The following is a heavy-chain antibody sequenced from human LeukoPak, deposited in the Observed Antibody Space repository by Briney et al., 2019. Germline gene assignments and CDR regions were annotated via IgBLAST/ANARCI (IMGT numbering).Heavy chain of an antibody. CDR3: AGGYSYGSTYYYMDV. CDR2: IYTSGST. Sequence: PSETLSLTCTVSGGSISSGSYYWSWIRQPAGKGLEWIGHIYTSGSTNYNPSLKSRVTISVDTSKNQFSLKLNSVTAADTAVYYCAGGYSYGSTYYYMDVWGKGTTVTISS. J-gene: IGHJ6*03. D-gene: IGHD5-18*01. CDR1: GGSISSGSYY. V-gene: IGHV4-61*09.